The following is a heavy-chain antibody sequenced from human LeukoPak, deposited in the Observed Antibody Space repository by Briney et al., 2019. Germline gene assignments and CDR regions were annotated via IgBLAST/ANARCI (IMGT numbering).Heavy chain of an antibody. V-gene: IGHV3-64D*09. D-gene: IGHD5-24*01. CDR1: GFTFGSYA. J-gene: IGHJ1*01. CDR2: ISTNGSST. Sequence: PGGSLRLSCSASGFTFGSYAMHWVRQAPGKGLEYVSAISTNGSSTYYADSVKGRFTISRDNSKNTLNLQMNSLRVEDTAVYYCVTAPRDGYGNWGQGTLVTVSS. CDR3: VTAPRDGYGN.